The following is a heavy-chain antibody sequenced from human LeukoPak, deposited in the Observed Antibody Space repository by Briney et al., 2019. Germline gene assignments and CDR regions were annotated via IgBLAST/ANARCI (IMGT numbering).Heavy chain of an antibody. CDR3: ARQGRIAAAGTPDLDFDY. CDR2: IYPGDSDT. CDR1: GYSFDSYW. D-gene: IGHD6-13*01. J-gene: IGHJ4*02. Sequence: WESLKISCKGSGYSFDSYWIGLVRQMPGKGLEWMGIIYPGDSDTRYSPSFQGQVTISADKSISTAYLQWSSLKASDTAMYYCARQGRIAAAGTPDLDFDYWGQGTLVTVSS. V-gene: IGHV5-51*01.